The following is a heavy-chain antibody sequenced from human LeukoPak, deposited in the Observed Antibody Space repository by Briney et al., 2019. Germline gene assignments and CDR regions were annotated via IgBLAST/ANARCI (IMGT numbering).Heavy chain of an antibody. Sequence: GGSLRLSCTASGFTFGDHAMSWVRQAPGKGLEWVGFIRSKAYRGTTEYAASVQGRFTISRDDSKSVVYLQMNSLKTEDTAFYYCARGPIQLRIHNAMDVWGQGTTVTVSS. CDR1: GFTFGDHA. J-gene: IGHJ6*02. V-gene: IGHV3-49*04. CDR2: IRSKAYRGTT. CDR3: ARGPIQLRIHNAMDV. D-gene: IGHD5-18*01.